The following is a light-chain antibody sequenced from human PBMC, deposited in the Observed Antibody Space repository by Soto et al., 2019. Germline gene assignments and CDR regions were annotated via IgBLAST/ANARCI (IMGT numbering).Light chain of an antibody. CDR3: QQYNSYSLT. J-gene: IGKJ4*01. Sequence: DIQMTQSPSTLSGSVGDRVTITCRARQSISRGLAWYQQKPGKAPKLLIYDASNLEGGVPSRFSGSGSGTEFTLTISSLQLEDFATYYCQQYNSYSLTFAGGTKVEIK. CDR1: QSISRG. V-gene: IGKV1-5*01. CDR2: DAS.